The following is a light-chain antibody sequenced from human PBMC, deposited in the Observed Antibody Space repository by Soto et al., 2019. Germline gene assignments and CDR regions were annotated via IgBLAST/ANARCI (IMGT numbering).Light chain of an antibody. CDR1: QSVNSN. J-gene: IGKJ5*01. V-gene: IGKV3-15*01. Sequence: EIVMTQSPSTLSLSPGDRATLSCRAGQSVNSNLAWYQQKAGQAPRLLIYGTSTRATGIPARFSGSGSGTDFTLTISSLQFEDFAVYYCQQYNNWPLTFGQGTRLEIK. CDR3: QQYNNWPLT. CDR2: GTS.